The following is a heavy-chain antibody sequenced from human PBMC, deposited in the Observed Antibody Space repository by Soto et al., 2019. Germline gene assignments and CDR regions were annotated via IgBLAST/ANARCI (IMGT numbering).Heavy chain of an antibody. CDR3: ARTAAAGKYYYGVDV. CDR2: IYPGDSDP. J-gene: IGHJ6*02. V-gene: IGHV5-51*01. Sequence: EVQLVQSGAEVKKPGESLKISCKGSGYSFTSYWIGWVRQMPGKGLEWVGIIYPGDSDPRYSPSVQGQVTISADKSISTAYLQWSSLKASDTAIYYCARTAAAGKYYYGVDVWGQGTTVTVSS. D-gene: IGHD6-13*01. CDR1: GYSFTSYW.